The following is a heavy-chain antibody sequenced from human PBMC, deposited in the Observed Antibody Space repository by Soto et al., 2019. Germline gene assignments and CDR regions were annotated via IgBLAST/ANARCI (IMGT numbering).Heavy chain of an antibody. Sequence: GGSLRLSCAASGFTLSSYDMHWVRQATGKGLEWVSAIGTAVDPYYPGSVKGRFTISRENAKNSLYLQMNSLRAGGTAVYYCARGRRHSILRDDRSFDLDSWGQGTLVTVSS. D-gene: IGHD2-21*01. CDR3: ARGRRHSILRDDRSFDLDS. J-gene: IGHJ4*02. CDR1: GFTLSSYD. V-gene: IGHV3-13*05. CDR2: IGTAVDP.